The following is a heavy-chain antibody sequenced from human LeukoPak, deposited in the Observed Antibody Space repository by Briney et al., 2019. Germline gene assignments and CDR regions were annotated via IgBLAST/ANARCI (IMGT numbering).Heavy chain of an antibody. CDR3: ARRGLDSGWNDY. V-gene: IGHV3-30*03. CDR2: ISYDESNK. D-gene: IGHD6-19*01. Sequence: GGSLRLSCAASGFTFSNCGMHWVRQAPGKGLEWVAVISYDESNKYYADSVKGRFTISRDNSKNTLYLQMNSLRAEDTAVYYCARRGLDSGWNDYWGQGTLVTVSS. J-gene: IGHJ4*02. CDR1: GFTFSNCG.